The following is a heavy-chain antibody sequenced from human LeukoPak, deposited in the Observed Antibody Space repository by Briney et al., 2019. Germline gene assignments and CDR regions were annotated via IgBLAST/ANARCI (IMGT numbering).Heavy chain of an antibody. V-gene: IGHV3-30*18. CDR2: ISYDGSNK. CDR3: AKTRGALVVPAAQGIDY. Sequence: GGSLRLSCAASGFTFSSYGMHWVRQAPGKGLEWVAVISYDGSNKYYADSVKGRFTISRDNSKNTLYLQMNSLRAEDTAVYYCAKTRGALVVPAAQGIDYWGQGTLVTVSS. CDR1: GFTFSSYG. D-gene: IGHD2-2*01. J-gene: IGHJ4*02.